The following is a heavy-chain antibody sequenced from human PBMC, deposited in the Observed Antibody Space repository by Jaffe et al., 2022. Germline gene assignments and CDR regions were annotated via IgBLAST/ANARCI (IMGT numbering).Heavy chain of an antibody. V-gene: IGHV4-4*02. CDR3: ARNPGGSGIQDDWYFDL. CDR1: GGSISSSNW. D-gene: IGHD3-10*01. CDR2: IYHSGST. Sequence: QVQLQESGPGLVKPSGTLSLTCAVSGGSISSSNWWSWIRQPPGKGLEWIGEIYHSGSTNYNPSLKSRVTISVDKSKNQFSLKLSSVTAADTAVYYCARNPGGSGIQDDWYFDLWGRGTLVTVSS. J-gene: IGHJ2*01.